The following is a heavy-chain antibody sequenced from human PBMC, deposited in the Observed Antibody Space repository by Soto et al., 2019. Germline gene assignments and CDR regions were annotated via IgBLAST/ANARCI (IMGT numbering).Heavy chain of an antibody. J-gene: IGHJ6*02. CDR1: GGSISSSSYY. CDR2: IYYSGST. CDR3: AGVHSSSGYYGMDV. Sequence: QLQLQESGPGLVKPSETLSLTCTVSGGSISSSSYYWGWIRQPPGKGLEWIGSIYYSGSTYYNPSLKSRVTISVDTSKNQFSLKLSSVTAADTAVYYCAGVHSSSGYYGMDVWGQGTTVTVSS. D-gene: IGHD6-6*01. V-gene: IGHV4-39*01.